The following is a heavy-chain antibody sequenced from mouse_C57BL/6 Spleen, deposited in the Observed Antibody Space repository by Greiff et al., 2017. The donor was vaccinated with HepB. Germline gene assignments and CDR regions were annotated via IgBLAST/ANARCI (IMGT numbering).Heavy chain of an antibody. D-gene: IGHD1-1*01. J-gene: IGHJ2*01. Sequence: EVQVVESGGGLVKPGGSLKLSCAASGFTFSSYAMSWVRQTPEKRLEWVATISDGGSYTYYPDNVKGRFTISRDNAKNNLYLQMSHLKSEDTAMYYCARGDYEGWGQGTTLTVSS. CDR2: ISDGGSYT. CDR1: GFTFSSYA. V-gene: IGHV5-4*01. CDR3: ARGDYEG.